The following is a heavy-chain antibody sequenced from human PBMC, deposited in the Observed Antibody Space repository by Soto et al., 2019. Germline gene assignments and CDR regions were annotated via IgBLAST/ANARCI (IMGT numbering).Heavy chain of an antibody. D-gene: IGHD2-2*01. V-gene: IGHV5-51*01. Sequence: ASVKISCKGSGYSFTSYWIGWVRQMPGKGLEWMGIIYPGDSDTRYSPSFQGQVTISADKSISTAYLQWSSLKASDTAMYYCARQVVVVPAAIPDAFDIWGQGTMVTVSS. CDR1: GYSFTSYW. CDR2: IYPGDSDT. CDR3: ARQVVVVPAAIPDAFDI. J-gene: IGHJ3*02.